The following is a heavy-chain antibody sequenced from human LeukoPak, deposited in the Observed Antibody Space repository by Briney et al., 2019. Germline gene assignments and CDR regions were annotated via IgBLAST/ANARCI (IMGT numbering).Heavy chain of an antibody. V-gene: IGHV1-2*02. J-gene: IGHJ3*02. D-gene: IGHD2-15*01. Sequence: ASVKVSCKASGYTFTGYYMHWVPQAPGQGLEWMGWINPNSGGTNYAQRFQGRVTMTRDTSISTAYMELSRLRSEDTAVYYCARVVDAFDIWGQGTMVTVSS. CDR3: ARVVDAFDI. CDR2: INPNSGGT. CDR1: GYTFTGYY.